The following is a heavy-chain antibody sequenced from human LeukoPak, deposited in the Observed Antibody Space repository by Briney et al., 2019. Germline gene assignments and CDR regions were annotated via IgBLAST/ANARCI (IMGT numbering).Heavy chain of an antibody. D-gene: IGHD3-10*01. Sequence: PSETLSLTCTVSGVSISSYYWSWIRQPPGKGLEWIGYIYYSGSTNYNPSLKSRVTISVDTSKNQFSLKLSSVTAADTAVYYCARAFDYYGSGSTLPFDYWGQGTLVTVSS. V-gene: IGHV4-59*01. J-gene: IGHJ4*02. CDR2: IYYSGST. CDR3: ARAFDYYGSGSTLPFDY. CDR1: GVSISSYY.